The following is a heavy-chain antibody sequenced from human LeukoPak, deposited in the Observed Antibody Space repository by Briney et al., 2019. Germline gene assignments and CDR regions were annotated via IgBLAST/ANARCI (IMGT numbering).Heavy chain of an antibody. D-gene: IGHD4-11*01. CDR2: IYHSGST. Sequence: SETLPLTCALSGYSISSGYYWGWIRQPPGKGMEWIGSIYHSGSTYYDPSLKSRVTISVDTSKNQFSLKLSSVTAADTAVYYCARRPSYSNYVGYYYYYMDVWGKGTTVTVSS. CDR1: GYSISSGYY. CDR3: ARRPSYSNYVGYYYYYMDV. J-gene: IGHJ6*03. V-gene: IGHV4-38-2*01.